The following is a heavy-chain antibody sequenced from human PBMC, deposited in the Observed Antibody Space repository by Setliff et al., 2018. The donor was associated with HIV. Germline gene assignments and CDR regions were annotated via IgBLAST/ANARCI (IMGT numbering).Heavy chain of an antibody. CDR2: INPSGGST. J-gene: IGHJ4*02. CDR3: ARDPTGGAARLDY. D-gene: IGHD3-16*01. V-gene: IGHV1-46*01. Sequence: ASVKVSCKASGYTFTSYYIHWVRQAPGQGLEWMGRINPSGGSTSYAQKFQGRVTMTRDTSTSTVYMELSSLRSEDTAVYYCARDPTGGAARLDYWGQGTLVTVSS. CDR1: GYTFTSYY.